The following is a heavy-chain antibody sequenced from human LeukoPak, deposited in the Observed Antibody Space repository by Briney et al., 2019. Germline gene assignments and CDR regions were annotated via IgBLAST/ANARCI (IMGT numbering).Heavy chain of an antibody. J-gene: IGHJ4*02. CDR2: INPHSGDT. V-gene: IGHV1-2*02. D-gene: IGHD2-2*01. CDR3: ASGRTDIVVVLATLRNYYFDY. CDR1: GYSFTDYY. Sequence: GASVKVSCKASGYSFTDYYIHWVRQAPGQGLEWMGCINPHSGDTKYAQKFQARVTMTRDTSISTAYMELDRLRSDDTAVYYCASGRTDIVVVLATLRNYYFDYWGQGTLVTVSS.